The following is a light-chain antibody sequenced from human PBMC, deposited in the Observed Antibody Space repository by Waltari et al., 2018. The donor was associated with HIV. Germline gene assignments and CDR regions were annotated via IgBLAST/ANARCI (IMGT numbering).Light chain of an antibody. CDR1: QSISSY. CDR3: QQSYSTPIT. Sequence: RVTITCRASQSISSYLNWYQQKPGKAPKLLIYAASSLQSGVPSRFSGSGSGTDFTLTISSLQPEDFATYYCQQSYSTPITFGQGTRLEIK. V-gene: IGKV1-39*01. CDR2: AAS. J-gene: IGKJ5*01.